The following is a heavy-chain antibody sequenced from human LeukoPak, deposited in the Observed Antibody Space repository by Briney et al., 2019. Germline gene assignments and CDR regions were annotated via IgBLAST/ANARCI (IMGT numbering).Heavy chain of an antibody. CDR3: AREGGWATTANDY. J-gene: IGHJ4*02. D-gene: IGHD1-1*01. V-gene: IGHV3-48*03. CDR1: GFTFSSYE. Sequence: GGSLRLSCATSGFTFSSYEMNWVRQAPRKGLEWVSYISTSGSPIYYADSVKGRFTISRDNAKNSLYLQMSSLRAEDTALYYCAREGGWATTANDYWGQGTLVTVSS. CDR2: ISTSGSPI.